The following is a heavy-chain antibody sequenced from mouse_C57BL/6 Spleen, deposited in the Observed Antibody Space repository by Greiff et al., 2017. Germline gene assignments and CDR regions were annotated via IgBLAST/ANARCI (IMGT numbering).Heavy chain of an antibody. Sequence: QVQLQQPGAELVKPGASVTLSCKASGYTFTSYWMHWVHQRPGQGLEWIGLIHPSRGSTNYTEMFKSQATLTVDKSSSTAYMQLSSLTSEDYAVYYCARSRNYLWAMDYWGQGTSVTVSS. J-gene: IGHJ4*01. D-gene: IGHD1-1*02. V-gene: IGHV1-64*01. CDR3: ARSRNYLWAMDY. CDR1: GYTFTSYW. CDR2: IHPSRGST.